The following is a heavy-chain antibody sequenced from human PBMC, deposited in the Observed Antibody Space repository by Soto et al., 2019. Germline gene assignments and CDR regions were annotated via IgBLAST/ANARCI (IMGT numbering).Heavy chain of an antibody. D-gene: IGHD6-13*01. V-gene: IGHV5-10-1*01. CDR1: GYGFTSYW. CDR3: ARRGYSSSWYSSVRGYYYYGMDV. J-gene: IGHJ6*01. CDR2: IDPSDSYT. Sequence: VESLTISCQDSGYGFTSYWIIWVLQMPGKGLESMGRIDPSDSYTNYSPSFQGHVTISADKSISTAYLQWSSLKASDTAMYYCARRGYSSSWYSSVRGYYYYGMDVWGQGTTVTVSS.